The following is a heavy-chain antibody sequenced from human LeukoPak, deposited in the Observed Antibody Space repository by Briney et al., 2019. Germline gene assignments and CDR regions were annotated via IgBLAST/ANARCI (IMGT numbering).Heavy chain of an antibody. CDR3: AREALNAYDSSGYYA. D-gene: IGHD3-22*01. V-gene: IGHV4-59*01. CDR1: GGSISSYY. CDR2: IYYSGST. Sequence: SSETLSLTCTVSGGSISSYYWSWIQQPPGKGLEWIGYIYYSGSTNYNPSLKSRVTISVDTSKNQFSLKLSSVTAADTAVYYCAREALNAYDSSGYYAWGQGTLVTVSS. J-gene: IGHJ4*02.